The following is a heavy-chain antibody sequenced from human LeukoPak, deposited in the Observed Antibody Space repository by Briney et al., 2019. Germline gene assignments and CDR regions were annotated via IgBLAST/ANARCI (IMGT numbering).Heavy chain of an antibody. CDR1: GFTFSSYG. J-gene: IGHJ3*02. D-gene: IGHD4-17*01. CDR3: ARGGYGDYAFDI. V-gene: IGHV3-33*01. Sequence: GRSLRLSCAASGFTFSSYGMHWVRQAPGKGLEWVAVIWYDGSNKYYADSAKGRFTISRDNSKNTLYLQMNSLRAEDTAVYYCARGGYGDYAFDIWGQGTMVTVSS. CDR2: IWYDGSNK.